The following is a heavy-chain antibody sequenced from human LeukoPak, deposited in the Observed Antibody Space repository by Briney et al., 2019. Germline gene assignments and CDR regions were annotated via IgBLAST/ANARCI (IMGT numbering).Heavy chain of an antibody. CDR1: GLTFSNYA. Sequence: PGGSLRLSCAASGLTFSNYAMSWFRQAPGKGLEWVSGITSGFTPHYADSVKGRFIISRDNSKNTFHLQMNSLRAEDTAVYYCAKDYSDSRVGDVFFEYWGQGTLVTVSS. CDR3: AKDYSDSRVGDVFFEY. J-gene: IGHJ4*02. CDR2: ITSGFTP. V-gene: IGHV3-23*01. D-gene: IGHD1-26*01.